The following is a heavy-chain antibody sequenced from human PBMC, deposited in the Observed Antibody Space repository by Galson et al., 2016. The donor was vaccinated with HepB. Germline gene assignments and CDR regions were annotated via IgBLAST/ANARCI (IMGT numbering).Heavy chain of an antibody. CDR1: GYNFTNYY. CDR2: IKPSGSIT. CDR3: ARDYGGRVGDRVNWFGP. J-gene: IGHJ5*02. Sequence: SVKVSCKASGYNFTNYYIHWVRQAPGQGLEWMGVIKPSGSITSYAQRFWGRVTLTRDTSTSTVNMEMYSLSSDDTAVYYCARDYGGRVGDRVNWFGPWGQGTLVIVSS. D-gene: IGHD3-10*01. V-gene: IGHV1-46*01.